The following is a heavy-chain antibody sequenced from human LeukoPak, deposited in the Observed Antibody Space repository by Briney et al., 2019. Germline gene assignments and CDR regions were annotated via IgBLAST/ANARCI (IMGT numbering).Heavy chain of an antibody. V-gene: IGHV3-21*01. D-gene: IGHD3-16*02. CDR2: ISSSSSYI. CDR1: GFTFSSYS. Sequence: GGSLRLSCAASGFTFSSYSMNWVRQAPGKGLEWVSSISSSSSYIYYADSVKGRFTISRDNSKNTLYLQMHSLSPEDTAVYFCARDLQEISSFYFDYWGQGSLVTVSS. CDR3: ARDLQEISSFYFDY. J-gene: IGHJ4*02.